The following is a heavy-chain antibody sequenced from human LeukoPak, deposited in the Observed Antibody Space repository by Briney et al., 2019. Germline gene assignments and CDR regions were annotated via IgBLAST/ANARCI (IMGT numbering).Heavy chain of an antibody. V-gene: IGHV3-33*01. J-gene: IGHJ4*02. D-gene: IGHD3-10*01. CDR3: ARDGRGLWFGEFKYYFDY. Sequence: GGSLRLSCAASGFTFSSCGMHWVGQAPGMGLEWVAVIWYDGSNKYYADSVKGRFTISRDNSKNTLYLQMNSLRAEDTAVYYCARDGRGLWFGEFKYYFDYWGQGTLVTVSS. CDR2: IWYDGSNK. CDR1: GFTFSSCG.